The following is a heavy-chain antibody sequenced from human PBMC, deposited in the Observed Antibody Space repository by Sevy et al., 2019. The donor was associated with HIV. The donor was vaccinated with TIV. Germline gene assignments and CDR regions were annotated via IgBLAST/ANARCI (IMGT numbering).Heavy chain of an antibody. Sequence: GGFLRLSCTASGFTFSSYDMNWVRQAPGKGLERVSKISSSGSSIYYADSVKGRFTISRDNAKNSLNLQMNSLGAEDTAVYYCTRNGGTFDNGFDPWGQGTLVIVSS. CDR3: TRNGGTFDNGFDP. V-gene: IGHV3-48*03. CDR2: ISSSGSSI. J-gene: IGHJ5*02. D-gene: IGHD3-16*01. CDR1: GFTFSSYD.